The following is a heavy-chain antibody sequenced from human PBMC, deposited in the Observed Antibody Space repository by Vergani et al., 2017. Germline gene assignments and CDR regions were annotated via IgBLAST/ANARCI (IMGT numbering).Heavy chain of an antibody. D-gene: IGHD1-1*01. CDR3: AKNPGISTTRHYYAMDV. CDR1: GFKFSDHY. CDR2: ISPGASTV. V-gene: IGHV3-11*04. Sequence: LEESGGGSVKPGGSLRLSCAASGFKFSDHYMSWIRQAPGKGLEWVSHISPGASTVSYTDSVTGRFTVSRDKDTHALTLDMTTLRVEDTAVYYCAKNPGISTTRHYYAMDVWGQGTTVTVSS. J-gene: IGHJ6*02.